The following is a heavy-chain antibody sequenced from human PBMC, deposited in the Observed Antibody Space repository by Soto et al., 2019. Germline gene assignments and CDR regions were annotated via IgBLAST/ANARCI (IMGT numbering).Heavy chain of an antibody. Sequence: PSETLSLTCVVSSYSISSGFFWACIRQPPGKGLEWVGSIYHTGDTHYNPSLRSQVSMPVDTSKNHFSLRLTYLTAADTAVYFCARDTNSLDLWGQGILVTVSS. CDR3: ARDTNSLDL. D-gene: IGHD2-8*01. CDR1: SYSISSGFF. V-gene: IGHV4-38-2*02. J-gene: IGHJ5*02. CDR2: IYHTGDT.